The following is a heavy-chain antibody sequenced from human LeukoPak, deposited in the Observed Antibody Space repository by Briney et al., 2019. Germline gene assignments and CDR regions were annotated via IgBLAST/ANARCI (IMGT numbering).Heavy chain of an antibody. CDR3: ARHGSWSFDY. J-gene: IGHJ4*02. CDR1: GFTFSDYY. D-gene: IGHD6-13*01. Sequence: PGGSLRLSCAASGFTFSDYYMSWIRQAPGKGLEWVSAITSGSGSNVYYTDSLKGRFTISRDNSKNTLYLHMNSLRAEDTAVYYCARHGSWSFDYWGQGTLLTVSA. V-gene: IGHV3-23*01. CDR2: ITSGSGSNV.